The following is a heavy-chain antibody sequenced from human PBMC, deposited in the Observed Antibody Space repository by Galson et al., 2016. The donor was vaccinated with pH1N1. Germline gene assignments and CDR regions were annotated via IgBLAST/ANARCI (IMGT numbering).Heavy chain of an antibody. J-gene: IGHJ4*02. CDR2: IYTSGET. V-gene: IGHV4-61*02. CDR1: GGSVNNGPYY. D-gene: IGHD3-9*01. CDR3: ARSYFDGFDY. Sequence: TLSLTCSVSGGSVNNGPYYWTWIRQPAGKELEWVGRIYTSGETDYNASLKSRVTISIDTSQNHFSLKLSSVTVADTAVYFCARSYFDGFDYWGQGIPVTVSS.